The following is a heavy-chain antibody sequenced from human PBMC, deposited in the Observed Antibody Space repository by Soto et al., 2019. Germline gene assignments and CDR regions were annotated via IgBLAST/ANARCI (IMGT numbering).Heavy chain of an antibody. CDR3: ARGSTTVVTPNWFDP. D-gene: IGHD4-17*01. Sequence: QVQLQESGPGLVKSSETLFLTCAVSGGSITSNNLWSWIRHPPGQGLEWIGEIYHSGSANYNPSLKSRVIISVDKSNNQFSLKLNSVTAADTAVYYCARGSTTVVTPNWFDPWGQGTLVTVSS. CDR2: IYHSGSA. V-gene: IGHV4-4*02. CDR1: GGSITSNNL. J-gene: IGHJ5*02.